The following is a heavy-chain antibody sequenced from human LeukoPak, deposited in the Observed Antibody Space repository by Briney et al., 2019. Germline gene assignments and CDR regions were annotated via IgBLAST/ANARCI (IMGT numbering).Heavy chain of an antibody. D-gene: IGHD6-19*01. J-gene: IGHJ4*02. V-gene: IGHV3-23*01. CDR1: GFTLSNYA. Sequence: PGGSLRLSCVASGFTLSNYAMSWVRQARGGGLDWFQGLTNHGGPTYSGASVKGRFTISRDNSKNTLYLQMNSLRADDTAVYYCAKDQGSGWPWGQGTLVTVSS. CDR3: AKDQGSGWP. CDR2: LTNHGGPT.